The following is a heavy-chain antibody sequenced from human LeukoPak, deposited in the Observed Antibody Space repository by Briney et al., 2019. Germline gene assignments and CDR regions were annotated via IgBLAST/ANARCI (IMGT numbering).Heavy chain of an antibody. Sequence: PRGSLRLSCAASGFTFSSYSMNWVRQAPGKGLEWVSSISSSSSYIYYADSVKGRFTISRDNAKNSLYPQMNSLRAEDTAVYYCAVGSGWYYFDYWGQGTLVTVSS. J-gene: IGHJ4*02. CDR3: AVGSGWYYFDY. CDR2: ISSSSSYI. D-gene: IGHD6-19*01. CDR1: GFTFSSYS. V-gene: IGHV3-21*01.